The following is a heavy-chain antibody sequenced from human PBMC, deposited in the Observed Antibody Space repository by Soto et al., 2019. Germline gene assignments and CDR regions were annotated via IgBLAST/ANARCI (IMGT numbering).Heavy chain of an antibody. CDR1: GLPFSSYT. J-gene: IGHJ3*02. Sequence: PGGSLNLSCAPSGLPFSSYTMNWVRRAPGKGLEWVSSISSSSSYIYYADSVKGRFTISRDNAKNSLYLQMNSLRAEDTAVYYCARDRESYSAFDIWGQGTMVTVSS. V-gene: IGHV3-21*01. D-gene: IGHD1-26*01. CDR3: ARDRESYSAFDI. CDR2: ISSSSSYI.